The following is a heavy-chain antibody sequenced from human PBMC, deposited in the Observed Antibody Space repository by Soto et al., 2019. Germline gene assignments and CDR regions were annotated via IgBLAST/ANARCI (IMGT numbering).Heavy chain of an antibody. CDR3: ARDTYCGGDCDAEANHGRAEYFHY. D-gene: IGHD2-21*01. CDR2: INPSGGST. J-gene: IGHJ1*01. V-gene: IGHV1-46*03. CDR1: GYTFTSYY. Sequence: ASVKVSCKASGYTFTSYYMHWVRQAPGQGLEWMGIINPSGGSTSYAQKFQGRVTMTRDTSTSTVYMELSSLRSEDTAVYYCARDTYCGGDCDAEANHGRAEYFHYWGQGTLVTVSS.